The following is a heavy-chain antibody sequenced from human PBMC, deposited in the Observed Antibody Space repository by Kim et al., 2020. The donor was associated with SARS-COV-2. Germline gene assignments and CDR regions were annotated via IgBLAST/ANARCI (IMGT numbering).Heavy chain of an antibody. D-gene: IGHD3-22*01. V-gene: IGHV4-4*02. CDR3: ARSYYDSSGYYHDAFDI. Sequence: LKSRVTISVDKSKNQFSLKLSSVTAADTAVYYCARSYYDSSGYYHDAFDIWGQGTMVTVSS. J-gene: IGHJ3*02.